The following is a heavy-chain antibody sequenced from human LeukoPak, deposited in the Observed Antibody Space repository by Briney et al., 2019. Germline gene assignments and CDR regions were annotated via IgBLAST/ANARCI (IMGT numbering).Heavy chain of an antibody. J-gene: IGHJ4*02. D-gene: IGHD3-3*01. CDR2: ISASGTA. CDR3: AKDPHVGTSGYYQYYFDY. V-gene: IGHV3-23*01. Sequence: PGGSLRLSCAASGFTFSTYAMTWVRQAPGKGLEWVSVISASGTAHYANSVRGRFTISRDNSKNTLFLQMHNLRAEDTAVYYCAKDPHVGTSGYYQYYFDYWGQGTLVTVSS. CDR1: GFTFSTYA.